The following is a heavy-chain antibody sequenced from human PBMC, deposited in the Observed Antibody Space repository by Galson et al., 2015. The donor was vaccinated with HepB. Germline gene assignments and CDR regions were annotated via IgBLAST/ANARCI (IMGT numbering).Heavy chain of an antibody. CDR1: GDSASNNNVA. J-gene: IGHJ6*02. CDR2: TYYRAKWYN. V-gene: IGHV6-1*01. Sequence: CAISGDSASNNNVAWYWIRQSPSRGLEWLGRTYYRAKWYNDYAESVRGRIAIKPDTSKNQLSLQLNSVTPEDTAIYYCAYGVDVWGLGTTVTVSS. CDR3: AYGVDV.